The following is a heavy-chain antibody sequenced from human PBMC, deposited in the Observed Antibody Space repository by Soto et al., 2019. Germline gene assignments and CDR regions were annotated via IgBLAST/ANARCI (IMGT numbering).Heavy chain of an antibody. Sequence: PSETLSLTCTVSGGSISSGDYYWSWIRQPPGKGLEWIGYIYYSGSTYYNPSLKSRVTISVDTSKNQFSLKLSSVTAADTAVYYCARATPDILPGHPHNDAFDIWGQGTMVTVSS. CDR1: GGSISSGDYY. D-gene: IGHD3-9*01. CDR2: IYYSGST. J-gene: IGHJ3*02. V-gene: IGHV4-30-4*01. CDR3: ARATPDILPGHPHNDAFDI.